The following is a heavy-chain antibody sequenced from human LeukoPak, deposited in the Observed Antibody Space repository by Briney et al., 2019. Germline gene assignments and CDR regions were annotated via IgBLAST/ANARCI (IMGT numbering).Heavy chain of an antibody. Sequence: GGSLRLSCEASGFTFSSYSMNWVRQAPGKGLEWVSSISSSSRYIYYADSVKGRFTISRDNAKNSLYLQMNGLRAEDTAVYYCARGNYDSSGTVDYWGQGTLVTVSS. J-gene: IGHJ4*02. CDR1: GFTFSSYS. D-gene: IGHD3-22*01. V-gene: IGHV3-21*01. CDR3: ARGNYDSSGTVDY. CDR2: ISSSSRYI.